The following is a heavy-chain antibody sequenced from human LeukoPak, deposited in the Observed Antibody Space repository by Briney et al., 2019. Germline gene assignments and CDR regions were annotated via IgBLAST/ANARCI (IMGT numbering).Heavy chain of an antibody. CDR1: GYTFTSYG. CDR3: ASQEGYCSSTSCQNWFDP. J-gene: IGHJ5*02. Sequence: ASVKVSCKASGYTFTSYGISWVRQAPGQGLEWMGWISAYNGNTNYAQKLQGRVTMTTDTSTSTAYMELRSLRSDDTAVYYCASQEGYCSSTSCQNWFDPWGQGTLVTVSS. V-gene: IGHV1-18*01. CDR2: ISAYNGNT. D-gene: IGHD2-2*01.